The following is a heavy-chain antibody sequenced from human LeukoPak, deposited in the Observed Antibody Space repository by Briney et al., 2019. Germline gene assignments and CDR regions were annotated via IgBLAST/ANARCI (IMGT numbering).Heavy chain of an antibody. V-gene: IGHV3-74*01. CDR2: IDLAGEYT. CDR3: ASGNSHAFDI. J-gene: IGHJ3*02. CDR1: GFXFSDYW. Sequence: GGSLRLSCAASGFXFSDYWIHWVRQAPGKGLVWVSRIDLAGEYTTYADSVKGRFTISRDNAKNTLYLQMNSLRAEDTAVYYCASGNSHAFDIWGQGTMVTVSS.